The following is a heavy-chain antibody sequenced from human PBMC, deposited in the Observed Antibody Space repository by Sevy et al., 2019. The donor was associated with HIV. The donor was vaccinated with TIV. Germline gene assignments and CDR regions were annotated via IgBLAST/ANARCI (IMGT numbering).Heavy chain of an antibody. D-gene: IGHD6-19*01. V-gene: IGHV3-33*06. CDR1: GFTFSSYG. CDR2: IWYDGSNK. CDR3: AKVGTSSGWLSYYYYYMDV. Sequence: GESLKISCAASGFTFSSYGMHWVRQAPGKGLEWVAVIWYDGSNKYYADSVKGRFTISRDNSKNTLYLQMNSLRAEDTAVYYCAKVGTSSGWLSYYYYYMDVWGKGTTVTVSS. J-gene: IGHJ6*03.